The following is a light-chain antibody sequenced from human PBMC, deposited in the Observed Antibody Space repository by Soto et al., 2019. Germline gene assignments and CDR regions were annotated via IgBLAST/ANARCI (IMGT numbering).Light chain of an antibody. Sequence: EIVLTQSPATLSLSPGERATLSCRASQSVSSYLAWYQHKPGQAPRLLIYDASNRATGIPARFSGSGSGTDFTLTISSLEPEDSAVYYCQQRYNSWTFGQGTKVDIK. CDR1: QSVSSY. CDR3: QQRYNSWT. V-gene: IGKV3-11*01. CDR2: DAS. J-gene: IGKJ1*01.